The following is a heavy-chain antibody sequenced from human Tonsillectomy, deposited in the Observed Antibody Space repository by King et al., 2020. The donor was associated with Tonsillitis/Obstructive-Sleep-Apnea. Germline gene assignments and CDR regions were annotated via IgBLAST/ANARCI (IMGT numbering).Heavy chain of an antibody. CDR2: IWYDGSNK. J-gene: IGHJ4*02. CDR1: GFTFSTYG. D-gene: IGHD2-2*02. Sequence: VQLVESGGGEVQPGRSLRLSCAASGFTFSTYGMHWVRQAPGKGLEWVTVIWYDGSNKDYADSVKGRFTISRDNSKNTLYLQMDSLRAEDTAVYYCARTSKLGRGALATAIDFWGQGTLVTVSS. CDR3: ARTSKLGRGALATAIDF. V-gene: IGHV3-33*01.